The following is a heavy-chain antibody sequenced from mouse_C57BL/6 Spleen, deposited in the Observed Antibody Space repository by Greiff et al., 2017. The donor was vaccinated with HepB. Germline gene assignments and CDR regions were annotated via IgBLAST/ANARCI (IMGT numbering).Heavy chain of an antibody. CDR3: ARGGYGSSGAY. CDR1: GYTFTSYD. D-gene: IGHD1-1*01. V-gene: IGHV1-85*01. Sequence: QVQLQQSGPELVKPGASVKLSCKASGYTFTSYDINWVQQRPGQGLEWIGFIYPRDGSTKYNEKLKGKATLTVDTSSSTAYLEHHSLTSEDTAVYFCARGGYGSSGAYWGQGTLVTVSA. CDR2: IYPRDGST. J-gene: IGHJ3*01.